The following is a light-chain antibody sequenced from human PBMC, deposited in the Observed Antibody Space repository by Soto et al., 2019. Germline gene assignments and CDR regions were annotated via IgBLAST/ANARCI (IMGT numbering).Light chain of an antibody. Sequence: DIQMTQSPSMLSASXXDRXXXXXRASQSIRRWLAWYQQKPGKAPKLLIFDASTLESGVPSRFTGSGSGTEFTLTINSLQPDDFATYYCQQYSVYWTFGQGTKVDIK. V-gene: IGKV1-5*01. CDR1: QSIRRW. CDR3: QQYSVYWT. J-gene: IGKJ1*01. CDR2: DAS.